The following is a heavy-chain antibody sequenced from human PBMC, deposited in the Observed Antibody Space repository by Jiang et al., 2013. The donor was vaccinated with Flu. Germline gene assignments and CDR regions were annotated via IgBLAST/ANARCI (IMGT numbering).Heavy chain of an antibody. Sequence: PGLVKPSETLSLTCTVSRTSISSYYWSWIRQPAGKGLEWIGRVYSSGSANYNPSLDSRVSMSVDTSKNQFSPKLRSVTAADTALYYCAITYYFDSSSYSSNDAFDIWGQGTMVTVSS. V-gene: IGHV4-4*07. CDR2: VYSSGSA. J-gene: IGHJ3*02. CDR1: RTSISSYY. CDR3: AITYYFDSSSYSSNDAFDI. D-gene: IGHD3-22*01.